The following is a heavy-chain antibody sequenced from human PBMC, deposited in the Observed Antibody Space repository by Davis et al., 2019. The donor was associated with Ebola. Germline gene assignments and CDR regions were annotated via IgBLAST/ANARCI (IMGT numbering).Heavy chain of an antibody. CDR1: GYTLTSYG. Sequence: ASVPVSCKASGYTLTSYGISWVRQASGQGLEWMGWISAYNGNTNYSQKLQGRVTMTTDTSTSTAYMELRSLRSDDTAVYYCARGDMNWFDPWGQGTLVTVSS. J-gene: IGHJ5*02. CDR3: ARGDMNWFDP. CDR2: ISAYNGNT. D-gene: IGHD2-15*01. V-gene: IGHV1-18*01.